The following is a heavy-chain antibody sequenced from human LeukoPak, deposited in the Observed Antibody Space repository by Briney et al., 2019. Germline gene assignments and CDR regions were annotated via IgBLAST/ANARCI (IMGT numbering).Heavy chain of an antibody. CDR1: GFTVSSNE. CDR3: ARPTTMTTIAADAFDI. J-gene: IGHJ3*02. CDR2: ISSSSTYK. D-gene: IGHD4-17*01. V-gene: IGHV3-21*01. Sequence: PGGSLRLSCAASGFTVSSNEMSWVRQAPGKGLEWVSSISSSSTYKYYADSVKGRSTISRDNAKNSLYLQMNSLRAEDTAVYYCARPTTMTTIAADAFDIWGQGTMVTVSS.